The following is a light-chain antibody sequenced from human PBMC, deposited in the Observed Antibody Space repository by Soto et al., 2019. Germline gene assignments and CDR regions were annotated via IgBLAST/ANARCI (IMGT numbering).Light chain of an antibody. CDR1: NSDVGAYNF. CDR3: CSYAGDYNLV. J-gene: IGLJ3*02. CDR2: DVN. V-gene: IGLV2-11*01. Sequence: QSVLTQARAVSGCPGQSVTISCTGTNSDVGAYNFVSWYQQQPGKAPKLILYDVNQRPSGVPDRLSGSKSDNTASLTISGLQTEDEADYYCCSYAGDYNLVFGGGTKVTVL.